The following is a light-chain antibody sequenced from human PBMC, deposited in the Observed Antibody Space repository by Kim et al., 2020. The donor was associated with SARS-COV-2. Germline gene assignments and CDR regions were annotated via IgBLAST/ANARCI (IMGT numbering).Light chain of an antibody. J-gene: IGKJ4*01. CDR2: NAS. CDR3: QQSFSPPRG. V-gene: IGKV1-39*01. Sequence: DVQITQSPSSLSASVGDRVTITCRASQSVSNFLNWYQQKTGKAPKLLISNASSLQRGVPSRFSGSRSGTDFVLTITNLQPEDFATYYCQQSFSPPRGFGGGTKVDIK. CDR1: QSVSNF.